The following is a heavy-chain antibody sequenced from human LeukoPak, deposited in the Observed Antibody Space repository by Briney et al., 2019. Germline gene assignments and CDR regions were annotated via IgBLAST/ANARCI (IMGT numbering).Heavy chain of an antibody. D-gene: IGHD3-9*01. V-gene: IGHV3-30*02. CDR3: ARAPTFRHYDILTGYYTFDY. Sequence: GGSLSLSLAAPEFTFVSYAMPWFRKAPGKGLGGGEFIRYDGINKYYADSVKGRFTISRDNSKNTLYLQMNSLRAEDTAVYYCARAPTFRHYDILTGYYTFDYWGQGTLVTVSS. CDR2: IRYDGINK. J-gene: IGHJ4*02. CDR1: EFTFVSYA.